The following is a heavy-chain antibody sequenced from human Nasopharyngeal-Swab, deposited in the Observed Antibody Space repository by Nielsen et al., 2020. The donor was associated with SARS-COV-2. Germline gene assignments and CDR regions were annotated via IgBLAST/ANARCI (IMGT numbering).Heavy chain of an antibody. CDR3: ATWGIGYGENAHATFDG. CDR1: GGTFSKYA. D-gene: IGHD4-17*01. CDR2: IIVNLGMT. Sequence: SVKVSCKVSGGTFSKYAISWVRRAPGQGLEWMGGIIVNLGMTKYAQKFKDSVIINADESTGTAYMELSSLRSEDTAVYYCATWGIGYGENAHATFDGWGQGTQVTVSS. V-gene: IGHV1-69*10. J-gene: IGHJ4*02.